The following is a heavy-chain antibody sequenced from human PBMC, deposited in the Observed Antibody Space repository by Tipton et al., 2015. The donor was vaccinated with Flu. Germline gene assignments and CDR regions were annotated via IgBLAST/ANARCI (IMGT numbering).Heavy chain of an antibody. D-gene: IGHD3-10*01. Sequence: TLSLTCTVSGGSISSYYWSWIRQPAGKGLEWIGRISTSGSTNYNASLESRVTLSRDTSENQLSLKLSSVTAADTAVYYCARDRSGSGSYYSAFDIWGQGTMVTVSS. CDR3: ARDRSGSGSYYSAFDI. CDR1: GGSISSYY. V-gene: IGHV4-4*07. J-gene: IGHJ3*02. CDR2: ISTSGST.